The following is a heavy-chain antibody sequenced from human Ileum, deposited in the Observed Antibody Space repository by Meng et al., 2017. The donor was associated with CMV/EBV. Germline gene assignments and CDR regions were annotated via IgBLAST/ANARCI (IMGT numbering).Heavy chain of an antibody. J-gene: IGHJ3*02. CDR1: FTFSKVW. Sequence: FTFSKVWMTWVRLTPGKGLEWVGRIKTKTEGETTEYAAPVIGRFTISRDDSRNTLYLQINSLKTEDTAIYYCATGDCGGGSCHAFDIWGQGTLVTVSS. CDR3: ATGDCGGGSCHAFDI. D-gene: IGHD2-21*01. V-gene: IGHV3-15*01. CDR2: IKTKTEGETT.